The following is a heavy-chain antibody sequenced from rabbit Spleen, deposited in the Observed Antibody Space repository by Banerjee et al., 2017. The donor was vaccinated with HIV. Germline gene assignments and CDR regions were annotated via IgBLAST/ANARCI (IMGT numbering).Heavy chain of an antibody. D-gene: IGHD2-1*01. CDR3: ARAIKSSDANDL. CDR2: INAITGKA. J-gene: IGHJ4*01. Sequence: QEQLVESGGGLVKPEGSLKLSCTASGFSFSNKAVMCWVRQAPGKGLEWIACINAITGKAVYATWAKGRFTFSKTSSTTVILQMTSLTAADTATYFCARAIKSSDANDLWGPGTLVTVS. V-gene: IGHV1S45*01. CDR1: GFSFSNKAV.